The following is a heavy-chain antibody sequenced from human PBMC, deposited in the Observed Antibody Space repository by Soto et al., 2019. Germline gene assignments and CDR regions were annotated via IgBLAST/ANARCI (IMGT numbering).Heavy chain of an antibody. Sequence: LGESLKISCKASGYSFSFYWIGWVRQMPGKGLEWMAIMYPDDSDIRYSPSFEAHVTISADKSTSTAFLQWSSLKASDNAMYYCATAYVYDFENSNYYRDAFDIWGQGTLVTVSS. CDR2: MYPDDSDI. D-gene: IGHD3-22*01. V-gene: IGHV5-51*01. CDR1: GYSFSFYW. J-gene: IGHJ3*02. CDR3: ATAYVYDFENSNYYRDAFDI.